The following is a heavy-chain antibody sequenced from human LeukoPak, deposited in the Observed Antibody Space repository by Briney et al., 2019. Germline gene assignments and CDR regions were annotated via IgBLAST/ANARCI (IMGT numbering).Heavy chain of an antibody. CDR2: ISSSSSYI. Sequence: AGGSLRLSCAASGFTFSSYSMNWVRQAPGKGLEWVSSISSSSSYIYYADSVKGRFTISRDNAKNSLYLQMNSLRAEDTALYYCAKVYGYSYGYIDYWGQGTLVTVSS. J-gene: IGHJ4*02. CDR3: AKVYGYSYGYIDY. CDR1: GFTFSSYS. V-gene: IGHV3-21*04. D-gene: IGHD5-18*01.